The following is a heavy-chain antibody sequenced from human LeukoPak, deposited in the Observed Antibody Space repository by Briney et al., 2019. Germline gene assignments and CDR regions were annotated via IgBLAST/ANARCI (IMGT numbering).Heavy chain of an antibody. D-gene: IGHD2-21*01. V-gene: IGHV3-21*04. CDR2: ISSSSTYI. CDR1: GFTFSAYS. Sequence: PGGSLRLSCAASGFTFSAYSMNWVRQAPGKGLEWVSSISSSSTYIYYADSVKGRFTISRDNAKKSLYQQMDSLRGEDTAVYYCAKDFRIGYSAHFDYWGQGALVTVSS. J-gene: IGHJ4*02. CDR3: AKDFRIGYSAHFDY.